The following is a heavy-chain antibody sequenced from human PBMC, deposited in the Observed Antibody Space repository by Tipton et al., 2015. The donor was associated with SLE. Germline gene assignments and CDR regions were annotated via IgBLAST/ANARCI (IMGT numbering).Heavy chain of an antibody. J-gene: IGHJ6*02. V-gene: IGHV1-69*01. CDR3: ARMMRTGLYGVDV. Sequence: QSGPEVKKPGSSVKVSCKVSGGTFSNYAIYWVRQAPGQGLKWMGGIIPIFGTSNSAQRFQGRITITADESTSTEYLDRSSLRPGGSGVYYDARMMRTGLYGVDVWRQGTRVCVSS. CDR1: GGTFSNYA. D-gene: IGHD3/OR15-3a*01. CDR2: IIPIFGTS.